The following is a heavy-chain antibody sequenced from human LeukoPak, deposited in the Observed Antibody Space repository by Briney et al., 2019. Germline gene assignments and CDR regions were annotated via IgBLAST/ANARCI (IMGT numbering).Heavy chain of an antibody. CDR2: INPNSGDT. CDR1: GYTFTGYY. D-gene: IGHD3-10*01. V-gene: IGHV1-2*02. J-gene: IGHJ5*02. CDR3: ARGGEDSIGDWGNWFDP. Sequence: ASVKVSCKASGYTFTGYYMNWVRQAPGQGLERLGWINPNSGDTKYPQKFRGRVTMTRDTSINTAYMELNRVTSDDTAVYYCARGGEDSIGDWGNWFDPWGQGTLVTVSS.